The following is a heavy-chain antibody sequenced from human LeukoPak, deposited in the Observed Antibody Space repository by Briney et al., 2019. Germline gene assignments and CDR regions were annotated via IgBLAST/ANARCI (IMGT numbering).Heavy chain of an antibody. V-gene: IGHV4-59*08. CDR2: IYYSGST. J-gene: IGHJ4*02. CDR1: GGSISSYY. D-gene: IGHD3-10*01. CDR3: ASGITMGY. Sequence: PSETLSLTCTVSGGSISSYYWSWIRQPPGKGLEWIGYIYYSGSTNYNPSLKSRVTISVDTSKNQFSLKLSSVTAADTAVYYCASGITMGYWGQGTLVTVSS.